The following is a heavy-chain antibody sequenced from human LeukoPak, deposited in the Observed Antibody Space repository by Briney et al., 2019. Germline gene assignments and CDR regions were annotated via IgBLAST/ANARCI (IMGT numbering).Heavy chain of an antibody. D-gene: IGHD2-2*01. CDR2: IIPILGIA. CDR1: GGTFSSYA. CDR3: ARGGRYCSSTSCLVY. J-gene: IGHJ4*02. V-gene: IGHV1-69*04. Sequence: SVKVSCKASGGTFSSYAISWVRQAPGQGLEWMGRIIPILGIANYAQKFQGRVTITADKSTSTAYMELSSLRSEDTAVYYCARGGRYCSSTSCLVYWGQGTLVTVSS.